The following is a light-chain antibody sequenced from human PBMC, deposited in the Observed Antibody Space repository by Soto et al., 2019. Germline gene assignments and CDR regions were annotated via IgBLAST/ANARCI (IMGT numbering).Light chain of an antibody. J-gene: IGLJ1*01. CDR1: SSDVGGYNY. CDR3: SSYAGSNNLGV. V-gene: IGLV2-8*01. CDR2: EVS. Sequence: QCVRKQPPSASGSPGQSVTISCTGNSSDVGGYNYVSWYQQHPGKAPKLMIYEVSKRPSGVPDRFSGSKSGNTASLTVSGLQAEDEADYYCSSYAGSNNLGVFGTGTKVTVL.